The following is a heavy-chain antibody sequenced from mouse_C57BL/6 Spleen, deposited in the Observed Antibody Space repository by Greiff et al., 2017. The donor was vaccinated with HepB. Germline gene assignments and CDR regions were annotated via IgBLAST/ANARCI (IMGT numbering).Heavy chain of an antibody. CDR3: TLYYGSSYGWFAY. CDR2: IDPENGDT. D-gene: IGHD1-1*01. J-gene: IGHJ3*01. CDR1: GFNIKDDY. Sequence: VQLQQSGAELVRPGASVKLSCTASGFNIKDDYMHWVKQRPEQGLEWIGWIDPENGDTEYASKFQAKATITADTSSNTAYLQLSSLTSEDTAVYYCTLYYGSSYGWFAYWGQGTLVTVSA. V-gene: IGHV14-4*01.